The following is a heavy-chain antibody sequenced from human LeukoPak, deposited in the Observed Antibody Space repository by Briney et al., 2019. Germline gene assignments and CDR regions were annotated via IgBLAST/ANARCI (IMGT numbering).Heavy chain of an antibody. D-gene: IGHD4-17*01. CDR3: ARDSTVTTNAFDI. Sequence: GGSLRLSCAAAGFTFSSYAMHWVRQAPGKGLEWLAVTSYDGSNKYYADSVKGRFTISRDNSKNTLYLQMNSLRAEDTAVYYCARDSTVTTNAFDIWGQGTMVTVSS. CDR2: TSYDGSNK. CDR1: GFTFSSYA. V-gene: IGHV3-30-3*01. J-gene: IGHJ3*02.